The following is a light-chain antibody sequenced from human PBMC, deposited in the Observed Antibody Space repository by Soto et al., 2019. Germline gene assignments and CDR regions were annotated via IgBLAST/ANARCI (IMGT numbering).Light chain of an antibody. CDR3: QQRSNWPPVIT. Sequence: EIVLTQSPATLSLSPGERATLSCRASQSFSSYLAWYHQKHGQAPRLLIYDASKRATGIPARFSGRGSGTDFALTLSSLEPEDFAVGYCQQRSNWPPVITFGQGTRLEIK. CDR2: DAS. J-gene: IGKJ5*01. V-gene: IGKV3-11*01. CDR1: QSFSSY.